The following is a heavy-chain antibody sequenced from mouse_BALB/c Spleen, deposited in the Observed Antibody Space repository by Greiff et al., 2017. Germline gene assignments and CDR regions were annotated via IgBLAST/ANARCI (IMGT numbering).Heavy chain of an antibody. CDR1: GYTFTSYW. CDR2: IYPGDGDT. D-gene: IGHD2-1*01. J-gene: IGHJ2*01. V-gene: IGHV1-87*01. CDR3: AIGNFFDY. Sequence: VKLMESGAELARPGASVKLSCKASGYTFTSYWMQWVKQRPGQGLEWIGAIYPGDGDTRYTQKFKGKATLTADKSSSTAYMQLSSLASEDSAVYYCAIGNFFDYWGQGTTLTVSS.